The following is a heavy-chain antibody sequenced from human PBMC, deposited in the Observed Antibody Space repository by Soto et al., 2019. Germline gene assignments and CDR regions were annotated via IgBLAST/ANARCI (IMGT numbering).Heavy chain of an antibody. J-gene: IGHJ6*03. V-gene: IGHV4-59*08. CDR3: ARLRAVAGRSSYYYYYMDV. CDR2: IYYSGST. Sequence: SETLSLTCTVSGGSISSYYWSWIRQPPGKGLEWIGYIYYSGSTNYNPSLKSRVTISVDTSKNQFSLKLSSVTAADTAVYYCARLRAVAGRSSYYYYYMDVWGKGTTVTVSS. D-gene: IGHD6-19*01. CDR1: GGSISSYY.